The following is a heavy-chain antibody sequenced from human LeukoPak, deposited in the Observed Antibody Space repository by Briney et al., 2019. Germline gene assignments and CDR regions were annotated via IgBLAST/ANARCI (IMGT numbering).Heavy chain of an antibody. J-gene: IGHJ6*03. CDR1: GGSFSGYY. Sequence: SETLSLTCAVYGGSFSGYYWSWIRQPPGKGLEWIGETNHSGSTNYNPSLKSRVTISVDTSKNQFSLKLSSVTAADTAVYYCASHDRSRGGGHYYYYMDVWGKGATVTVSS. CDR3: ASHDRSRGGGHYYYYMDV. V-gene: IGHV4-34*01. D-gene: IGHD3-16*01. CDR2: TNHSGST.